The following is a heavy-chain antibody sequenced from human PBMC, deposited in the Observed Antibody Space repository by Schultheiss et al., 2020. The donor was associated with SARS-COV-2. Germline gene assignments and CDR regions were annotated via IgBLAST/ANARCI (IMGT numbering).Heavy chain of an antibody. J-gene: IGHJ4*02. CDR2: INSDGSST. CDR1: GFTFSSYA. V-gene: IGHV3-74*01. CDR3: ARDDGSYPQFGY. Sequence: GGSLRLSCAASGFTFSSYAMSWVRQAPGKGLVWVSRINSDGSSTSYADSVKGRFTISRDNAKNSLYLQMNSLRAEDTAVYYCARDDGSYPQFGYWGQGTLVTVSS. D-gene: IGHD1-26*01.